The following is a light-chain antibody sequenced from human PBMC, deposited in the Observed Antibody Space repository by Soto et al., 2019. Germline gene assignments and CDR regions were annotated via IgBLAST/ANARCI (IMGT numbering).Light chain of an antibody. Sequence: QSALTQPASVSGPPGQSITISCTGSGSDIGAYNYVSWYQQHPGKAPKLLIHGVTRRPSGVSSRFSASKSAYTASLTISGLQAEDEANYYCSSFTTSYFYVFGPGTKLTVL. V-gene: IGLV2-14*01. CDR2: GVT. J-gene: IGLJ1*01. CDR3: SSFTTSYFYV. CDR1: GSDIGAYNY.